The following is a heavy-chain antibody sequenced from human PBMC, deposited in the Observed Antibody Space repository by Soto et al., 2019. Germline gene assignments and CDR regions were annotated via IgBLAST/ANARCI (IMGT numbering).Heavy chain of an antibody. V-gene: IGHV3-33*01. D-gene: IGHD4-17*01. J-gene: IGHJ4*02. CDR1: GFTFSSYG. CDR3: ARDSDYGGNTRNFDY. Sequence: GGSLRLSCAASGFTFSSYGMHWVRQAPGKGLEWVAVIWYDGSNKYYADSVKGRFTISRDNSKNTLYLQMNSLRAEDTAVYYCARDSDYGGNTRNFDYWGQGTLVTVSS. CDR2: IWYDGSNK.